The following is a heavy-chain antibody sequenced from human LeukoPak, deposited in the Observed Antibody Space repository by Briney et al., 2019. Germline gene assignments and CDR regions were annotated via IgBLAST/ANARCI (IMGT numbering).Heavy chain of an antibody. V-gene: IGHV3-23*01. CDR3: AKDRSSIAVAGTYDY. D-gene: IGHD6-19*01. J-gene: IGHJ4*02. CDR1: GFTFSSYA. CDR2: ISNSGSST. Sequence: GGSLRLSCAASGFTFSSYAMSWVRQAPGKGLEWVSVISNSGSSTYYADSVKGRFTISRDNSKNTLYLQMNSLRAEDTAVYYCAKDRSSIAVAGTYDYWGQGTLVTVSS.